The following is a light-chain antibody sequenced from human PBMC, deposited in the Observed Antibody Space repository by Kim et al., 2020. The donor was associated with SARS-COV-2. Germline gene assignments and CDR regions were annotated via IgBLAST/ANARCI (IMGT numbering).Light chain of an antibody. Sequence: QPVLTQSPSASASLGASVKLTCTLSSGHSSYAIAWHQQQPEKGPRYLMKLNSDGSHSKGDGIPDRFSGSGSGAERYLTISSLQSEDEADYYCQTWGTGIGVFGGGTQLTVL. V-gene: IGLV4-69*01. CDR2: LNSDGSH. CDR3: QTWGTGIGV. CDR1: SGHSSYA. J-gene: IGLJ3*02.